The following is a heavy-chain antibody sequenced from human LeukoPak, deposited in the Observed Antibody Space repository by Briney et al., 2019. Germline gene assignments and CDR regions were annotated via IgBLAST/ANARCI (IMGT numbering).Heavy chain of an antibody. Sequence: SETLSLTCTVSGGSISSYYWSWIRQPPGKGLEWIGYIYYSGSTNYKPSLKSRVTMSVDTSKGQFSLKLRSVTAADTAVYYCARGGYYGSGNDFRFDPWGQGTLVTVSS. V-gene: IGHV4-59*01. CDR2: IYYSGST. J-gene: IGHJ5*02. D-gene: IGHD3-10*01. CDR1: GGSISSYY. CDR3: ARGGYYGSGNDFRFDP.